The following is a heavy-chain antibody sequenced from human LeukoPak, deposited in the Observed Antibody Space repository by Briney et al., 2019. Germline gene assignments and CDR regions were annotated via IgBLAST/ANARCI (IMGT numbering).Heavy chain of an antibody. CDR2: ISYDGNTK. V-gene: IGHV3-30*18. D-gene: IGHD3-10*01. CDR3: AKAQVGGLSGIREFYFDY. Sequence: GGSLRLSCAASGFTFRSYDMHWVRQAPGKGLEWVAVISYDGNTKYYADSVKGRFTISRDSSKNTLYLQMNSLRAEDTAIYYCAKAQVGGLSGIREFYFDYWGQGTLVTVSS. J-gene: IGHJ4*02. CDR1: GFTFRSYD.